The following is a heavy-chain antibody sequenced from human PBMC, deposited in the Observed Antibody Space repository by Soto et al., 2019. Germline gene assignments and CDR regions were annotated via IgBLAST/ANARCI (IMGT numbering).Heavy chain of an antibody. D-gene: IGHD3-16*01. V-gene: IGHV4-61*03. CDR3: ARAPRTAVGGGDY. CDR2: VYSSGRT. J-gene: IGHJ4*02. CDR1: GASVSSGNYF. Sequence: QVQLQESGPGLVKPSETLSLTCTVSGASVSSGNYFWSWIRLPPGMGLEWIAYVYSSGRTNYNPTLMRRVTISVDTSKNHFSLNLSSVTAADTALYYCARAPRTAVGGGDYWGQGILVTVSS.